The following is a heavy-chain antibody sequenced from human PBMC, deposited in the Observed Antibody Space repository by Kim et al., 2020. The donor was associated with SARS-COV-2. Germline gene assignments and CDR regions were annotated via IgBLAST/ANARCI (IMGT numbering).Heavy chain of an antibody. Sequence: DGSNRYYADSVKGRFTISRDNSKNTLYLQMNSLGAEDTAVCYCAKGQRGVWGQGTTVTVSS. J-gene: IGHJ6*02. CDR3: AKGQRGV. CDR2: DGSNR. V-gene: IGHV3-33*06.